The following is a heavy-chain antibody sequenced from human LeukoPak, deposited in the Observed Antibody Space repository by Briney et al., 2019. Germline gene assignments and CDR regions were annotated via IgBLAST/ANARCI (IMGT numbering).Heavy chain of an antibody. CDR2: IYSGGST. D-gene: IGHD3-22*01. CDR1: GFTVSSNY. Sequence: PGGSLRLSCAASGFTVSSNYMSWVRQAPGKGLEWVSVIYSGGSTYYADSVKGRFTISRDNSKNTLYLQMNSLRADDTAVYYCARGEDYYYDSSGYYYYFDYWGQGTLVTVSS. J-gene: IGHJ4*02. V-gene: IGHV3-53*05. CDR3: ARGEDYYYDSSGYYYYFDY.